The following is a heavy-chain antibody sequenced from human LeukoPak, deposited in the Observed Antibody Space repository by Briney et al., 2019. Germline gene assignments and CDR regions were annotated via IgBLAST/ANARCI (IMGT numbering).Heavy chain of an antibody. J-gene: IGHJ4*02. Sequence: GGSLRLSCVASGFTFSSFQMKWVRQAPGKGLEWVSYISSSGSIMFYADSVKGRFTISRDNAKNSLYLHMNSLRAEDTAVYYCARTPTYYDILTDYPYYFDYWGQGTLVTVSS. CDR2: ISSSGSIM. D-gene: IGHD3-9*01. CDR1: GFTFSSFQ. CDR3: ARTPTYYDILTDYPYYFDY. V-gene: IGHV3-48*03.